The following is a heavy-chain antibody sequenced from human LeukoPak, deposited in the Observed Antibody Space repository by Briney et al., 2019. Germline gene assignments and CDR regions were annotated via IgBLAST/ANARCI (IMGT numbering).Heavy chain of an antibody. CDR3: ATDAMFRGLIDAFDI. V-gene: IGHV1-24*01. D-gene: IGHD3-10*01. CDR1: RYTLTEFS. CDR2: FDPEEGGT. J-gene: IGHJ3*02. Sequence: ASVKVSCKASRYTLTEFSMHWVRQAPGKGLEWMGGFDPEEGGTIYAQKFQGRVTMTEDTSTDTAYMELSSLRSEDTAVYYCATDAMFRGLIDAFDIWGQGTMVTVSS.